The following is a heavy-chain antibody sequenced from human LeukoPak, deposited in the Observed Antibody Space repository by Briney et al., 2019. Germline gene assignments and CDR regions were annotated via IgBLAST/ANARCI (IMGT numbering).Heavy chain of an antibody. CDR1: GGSISSYY. D-gene: IGHD2-15*01. Sequence: PSETLSLTCTVSGGSISSYYWSWIRQPPGKGLEWIGYIYYSGSTNYNPSLKSRVTISVDTSKNQFSLKLSSVTAADTAVYYCARFGCSGGSCYSRFGGLRVNWFDPWGQGTLVTVSS. CDR3: ARFGCSGGSCYSRFGGLRVNWFDP. J-gene: IGHJ5*02. CDR2: IYYSGST. V-gene: IGHV4-59*01.